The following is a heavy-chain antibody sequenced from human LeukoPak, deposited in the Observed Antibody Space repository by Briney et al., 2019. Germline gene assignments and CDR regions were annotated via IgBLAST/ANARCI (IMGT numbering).Heavy chain of an antibody. V-gene: IGHV3-23*01. CDR1: GFTFSSYA. J-gene: IGHJ4*02. CDR2: ISGSGGST. Sequence: GGSLRLSYAASGFTFSSYAMSWVRRAPGKGLEWVSAISGSGGSTYYADSVKGRFTISRDNSKNTLYLQMNSLRAEDTAVYYCARDGRAAAGSSFDYWGQGTLVTVSS. D-gene: IGHD6-13*01. CDR3: ARDGRAAAGSSFDY.